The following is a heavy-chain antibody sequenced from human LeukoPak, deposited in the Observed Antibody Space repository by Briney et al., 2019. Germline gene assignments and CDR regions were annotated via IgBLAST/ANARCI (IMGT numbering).Heavy chain of an antibody. V-gene: IGHV4-59*01. J-gene: IGHJ2*01. Sequence: SETLSLTCTVSGASFNIYYWSWSRQPPGKGLEWIGYIYYSGSTNYNPSLKSRVTISVDTSKNQFSLKLRSVTAADTAVYYCARGGFSGGILRYFDLWGRGTLVTVSS. D-gene: IGHD2-15*01. CDR3: ARGGFSGGILRYFDL. CDR2: IYYSGST. CDR1: GASFNIYY.